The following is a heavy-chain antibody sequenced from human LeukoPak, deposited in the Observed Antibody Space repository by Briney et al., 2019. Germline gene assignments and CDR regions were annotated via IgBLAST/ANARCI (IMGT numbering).Heavy chain of an antibody. V-gene: IGHV3-30*02. CDR1: GFTFSSYG. CDR3: ANSPGYYDSSGYLDY. CDR2: IRYDGSNK. Sequence: SGGSLRLSCAASGFTFSSYGMHWVRQAPGKGLEWVAFIRYDGSNKYYADSVKGRFTISRDNSKNTLYLQMNSLRAEDTAVYYCANSPGYYDSSGYLDYWGQGTLVTVS. D-gene: IGHD3-22*01. J-gene: IGHJ4*02.